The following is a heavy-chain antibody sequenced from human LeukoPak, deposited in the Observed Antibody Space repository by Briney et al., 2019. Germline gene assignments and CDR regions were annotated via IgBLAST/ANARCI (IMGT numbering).Heavy chain of an antibody. V-gene: IGHV4-39*01. Sequence: SETLSLTCTVSGGSISSDNYYWGWIRQPPGKGLEWIGSIYYSGTTYYNPSLKSRVTISVDTSKNQFSLKLSSVTAADTAVYYCARRQTPRYYYGSGSYYRLNWFDPWGQGTLVTVSS. J-gene: IGHJ5*02. D-gene: IGHD3-10*01. CDR1: GGSISSDNYY. CDR2: IYYSGTT. CDR3: ARRQTPRYYYGSGSYYRLNWFDP.